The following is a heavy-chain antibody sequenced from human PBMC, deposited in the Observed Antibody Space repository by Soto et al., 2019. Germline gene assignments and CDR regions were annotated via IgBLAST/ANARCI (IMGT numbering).Heavy chain of an antibody. V-gene: IGHV3-33*01. Sequence: PLRLCCRAAGGACGDYGIRWVRQAPGRGLEWVAVIWSDGTKKFYAGSVRGRFTISRDNAENSLYLQMNSLRAEDTAVYYCARETEQWLAPDNWGQGPLVTVSS. D-gene: IGHD6-19*01. J-gene: IGHJ4*02. CDR1: GGACGDYG. CDR2: IWSDGTKK. CDR3: ARETEQWLAPDN.